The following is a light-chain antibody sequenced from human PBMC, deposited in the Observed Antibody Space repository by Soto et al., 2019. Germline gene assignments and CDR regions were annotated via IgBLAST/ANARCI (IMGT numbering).Light chain of an antibody. V-gene: IGKV3-15*01. CDR2: GAS. J-gene: IGKJ1*01. CDR1: QSVTSN. CDR3: QQYNNWPPVT. Sequence: EIVLTQSPGTLSLSPGERATLSCRASQSVTSNYLVWYQQKPGQAPRLLIYGASTRATGIPARFSGSGSGTEFTLTISSLQSEDFAVYYCQQYNNWPPVTFGQGTKVEIK.